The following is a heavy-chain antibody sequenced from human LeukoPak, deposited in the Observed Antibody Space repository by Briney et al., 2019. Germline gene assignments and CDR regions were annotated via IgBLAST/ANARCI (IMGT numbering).Heavy chain of an antibody. CDR1: GFSFSSYG. D-gene: IGHD6-13*01. V-gene: IGHV3-33*01. Sequence: GGSLRLSCAASGFSFSSYGMHWVRQAPGKGLEWVAVIWYDGSNKYYADSVKGRFTISRDNSKNTLYLQMNSLRAEDTAVYYCARDRQQQLTDPIYYYGMDVWGQGTTVTVSS. CDR3: ARDRQQQLTDPIYYYGMDV. CDR2: IWYDGSNK. J-gene: IGHJ6*02.